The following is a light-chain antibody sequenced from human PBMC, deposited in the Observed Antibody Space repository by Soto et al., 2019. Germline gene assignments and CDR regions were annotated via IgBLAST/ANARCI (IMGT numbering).Light chain of an antibody. V-gene: IGKV3-20*01. CDR1: QSVSSSY. J-gene: IGKJ1*01. CDR2: GAS. CDR3: QQYGSSPPT. Sequence: EIVLTQSPGPLSLSPGERDTLSCRASQSVSSSYLAWYQQKPGQAPRLLIYGASSRATGIPDRFSGSGSGTDFTLTISRLEPEDFAVYYCQQYGSSPPTFGQGTKVEIK.